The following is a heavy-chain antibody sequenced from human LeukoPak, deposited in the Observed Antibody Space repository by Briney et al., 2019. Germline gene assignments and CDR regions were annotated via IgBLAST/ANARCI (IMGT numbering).Heavy chain of an antibody. D-gene: IGHD3-22*01. V-gene: IGHV3-7*01. CDR3: ASSGAYYYDSSGYYHPDYFDY. Sequence: PGGSLRLSCAASGFTFSSYWMSWVRQAPGKGLEWVANIKQDGSEKYYVDSVKGRFTISRDNAKNSLYLQMNSLRAEDTAVYYCASSGAYYYDSSGYYHPDYFDYWGQGTLVTVSS. J-gene: IGHJ4*02. CDR1: GFTFSSYW. CDR2: IKQDGSEK.